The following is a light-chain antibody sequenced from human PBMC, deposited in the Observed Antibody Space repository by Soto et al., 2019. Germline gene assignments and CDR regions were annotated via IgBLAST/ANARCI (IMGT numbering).Light chain of an antibody. V-gene: IGKV1-39*01. CDR3: QQYNSYSYT. CDR1: QSISSY. J-gene: IGKJ2*01. Sequence: DIQMTQSPSSLSASVGDRVTITCRASQSISSYFNWYQQKPGKAPKLLIYAASNLQSGVPSRFSGSRSGTDFTLTISSLQPDDFATYYCQQYNSYSYTFGQGTKVDIK. CDR2: AAS.